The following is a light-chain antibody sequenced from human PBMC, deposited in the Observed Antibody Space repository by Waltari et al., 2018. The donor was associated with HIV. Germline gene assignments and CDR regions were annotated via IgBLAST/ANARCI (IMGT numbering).Light chain of an antibody. CDR2: STN. CDR3: AAWDDSLRGYV. CDR1: SSNIGSNT. V-gene: IGLV1-44*01. J-gene: IGLJ1*01. Sequence: QSVLTQPPSASGITGQRVTISCSGSSSNIGSNTVNWYQQVPGTAPKLLIYSTNQRPSGVPDRFSGSKSGTSASLAISGLQSEDEADYYCAAWDDSLRGYVFGAGTKVTGL.